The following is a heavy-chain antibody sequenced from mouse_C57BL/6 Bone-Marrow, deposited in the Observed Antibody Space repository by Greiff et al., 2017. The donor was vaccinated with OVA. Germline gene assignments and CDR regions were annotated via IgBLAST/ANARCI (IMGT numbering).Heavy chain of an antibody. CDR3: AKNADYDERGYAMDY. CDR2: IWRGGST. J-gene: IGHJ4*01. V-gene: IGHV2-5*01. CDR1: GFSLTSYG. D-gene: IGHD2-4*01. Sequence: VQLVESGPGLVQPSQSLSITCTVSGFSLTSYGVHWVRQSPGKGLEWLGVIWRGGSTDYNAAFMSRLSITKDNSKSQVFFKMNSLQADDTAIYYCAKNADYDERGYAMDYWGQGTSVTVSS.